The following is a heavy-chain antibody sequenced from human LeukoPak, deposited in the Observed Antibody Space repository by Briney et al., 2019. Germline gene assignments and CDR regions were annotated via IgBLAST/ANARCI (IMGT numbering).Heavy chain of an antibody. CDR1: GFMFHDYA. Sequence: GGSLRLSCAAPGFMFHDYAIHWVRQAPGQGLEWVSRISGDGGSTFYAHSVKGRFTISRDNSKNSLYLQMNSLRSDDTALYYCARESESSGWYDYWGQGTLVTVSS. V-gene: IGHV3-43*02. J-gene: IGHJ4*02. D-gene: IGHD6-19*01. CDR3: ARESESSGWYDY. CDR2: ISGDGGST.